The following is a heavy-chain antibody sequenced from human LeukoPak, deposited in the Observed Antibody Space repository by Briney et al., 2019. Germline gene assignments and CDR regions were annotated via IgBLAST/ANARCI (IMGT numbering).Heavy chain of an antibody. V-gene: IGHV1-69*13. Sequence: ASVKVSCKASGGTFSSYAISWVRQALGQGLEWMGGIFPIFGTANYTQKFQGRVTITADESTSTAYMELSSLRSEDTAVYYCARLPPSYTIFGVVSDYWGQGTLVTVSS. CDR3: ARLPPSYTIFGVVSDY. D-gene: IGHD3-3*01. CDR2: IFPIFGTA. J-gene: IGHJ4*02. CDR1: GGTFSSYA.